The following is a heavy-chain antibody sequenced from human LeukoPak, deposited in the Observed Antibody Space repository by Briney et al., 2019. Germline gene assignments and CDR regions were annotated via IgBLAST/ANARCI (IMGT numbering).Heavy chain of an antibody. J-gene: IGHJ5*02. CDR2: IIPILGIA. D-gene: IGHD2-15*01. V-gene: IGHV1-69*04. Sequence: VASVKVSCKASGGTFSSYAISWVRQAPGQGLEWMGRIIPILGIANYAQKFQGRVTITADKSTSTAYMELSSLRSEDTAVYYCARDREVSIVGVVAATFWFDPWGQGTLVTVSS. CDR1: GGTFSSYA. CDR3: ARDREVSIVGVVAATFWFDP.